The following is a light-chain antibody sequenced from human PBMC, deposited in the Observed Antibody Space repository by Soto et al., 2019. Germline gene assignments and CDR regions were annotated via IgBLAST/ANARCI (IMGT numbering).Light chain of an antibody. CDR3: RQYNNWWT. J-gene: IGKJ1*01. CDR2: AAS. CDR1: QSVSSSY. Sequence: ELVLRQSPGALSLSTGERATLSCRASQSVSSSYLAWYQQKPGQAPRLLIYAASSRATGIPDRFSGSGSGTEFTLTISSLQSEDFAVYYCRQYNNWWTFGQGTKVDIK. V-gene: IGKV3-20*01.